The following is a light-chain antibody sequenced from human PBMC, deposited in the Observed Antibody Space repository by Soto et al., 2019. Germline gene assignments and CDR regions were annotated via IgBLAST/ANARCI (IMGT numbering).Light chain of an antibody. CDR2: HAS. CDR3: QQWYALPRM. J-gene: IGKJ1*01. Sequence: DIQMTQSPSTLSASVGDRVTITCRASQSISNWLAWYQQKPGTAPEVLIYHASNLQSGVPSRFSGSGSGTELTLTIGSLKTEDVATYYCQQWYALPRMFEQGTKVDIK. CDR1: QSISNW. V-gene: IGKV1-5*01.